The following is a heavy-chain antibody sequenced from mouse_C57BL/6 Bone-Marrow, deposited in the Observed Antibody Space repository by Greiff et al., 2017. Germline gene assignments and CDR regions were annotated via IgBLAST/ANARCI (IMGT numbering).Heavy chain of an antibody. CDR2: IDPSDSYT. D-gene: IGHD1-1*01. CDR1: GYTFTSYW. Sequence: QVQLQQPGAELVKPGASVKLSCKASGYTFTSYWMQWVKQRPGQGLEWIGEIDPSDSYTNYNQKFKGKATLTVDTSSSTAYMQLSSLTSEDSAVYYCAREDLSYYYGSSSFDYWGQGTTLTVSS. J-gene: IGHJ2*01. CDR3: AREDLSYYYGSSSFDY. V-gene: IGHV1-50*01.